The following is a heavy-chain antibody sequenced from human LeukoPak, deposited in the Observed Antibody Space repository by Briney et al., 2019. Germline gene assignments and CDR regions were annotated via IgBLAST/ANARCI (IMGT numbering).Heavy chain of an antibody. Sequence: GGSLRLSCAASGFTFSDYYMSWIRQAPGKGLEWVSYISSSSSYTNYADSVRGRFTISRDNAKNSLYLQMNSLRAEDTAVYYCARDFPYGSGSYYYYYGMDVWGKGTTVTVSS. D-gene: IGHD3-10*01. CDR3: ARDFPYGSGSYYYYYGMDV. CDR2: ISSSSSYT. V-gene: IGHV3-11*06. J-gene: IGHJ6*04. CDR1: GFTFSDYY.